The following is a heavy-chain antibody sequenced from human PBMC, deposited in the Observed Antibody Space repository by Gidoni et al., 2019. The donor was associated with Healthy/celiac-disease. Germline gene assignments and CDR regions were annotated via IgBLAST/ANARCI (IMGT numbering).Heavy chain of an antibody. V-gene: IGHV3-21*01. D-gene: IGHD3-22*01. CDR2: ISRRSIYL. CDR1: GFTFSSYS. Sequence: EVQLVESGGGLVKPGGSLRLSCAASGFTFSSYSMNWVRQAPGKGLEWVSSISRRSIYLYYADSVKGRFTISRNNAKNSLYLQMNRLRAEDTAVYYCARDLPDSSCYDPPRDYWGQGTLVTVSS. J-gene: IGHJ4*02. CDR3: ARDLPDSSCYDPPRDY.